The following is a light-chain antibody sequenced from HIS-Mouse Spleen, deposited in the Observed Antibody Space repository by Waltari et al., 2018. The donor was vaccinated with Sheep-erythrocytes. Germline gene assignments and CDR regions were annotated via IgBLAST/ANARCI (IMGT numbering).Light chain of an antibody. V-gene: IGKV3-11*01. CDR3: QQRSNWYT. Sequence: EIVLTPSPATLSLSPGERATLSCRASQSVTSYFAWYQQKPGQAPRLLIYDASNRATGIPARFSGSGSGTDFTLTISSLEPEDFAVYYCQQRSNWYTFGQGTKLEIK. CDR2: DAS. CDR1: QSVTSY. J-gene: IGKJ2*01.